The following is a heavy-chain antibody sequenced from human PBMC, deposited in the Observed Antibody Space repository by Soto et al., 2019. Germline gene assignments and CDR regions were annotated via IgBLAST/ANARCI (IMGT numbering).Heavy chain of an antibody. Sequence: PGGSLRLSCAASGFTFSSYAMSWVRQAPGKGLEWVSAISGSGGSTYYADSVKGRFTISRDNSKNTLYLQMNSLRAEDTAVYYCAKDHYVLRYFEGPQYYYYGMDVWGQGTTVTVSS. CDR3: AKDHYVLRYFEGPQYYYYGMDV. CDR1: GFTFSSYA. D-gene: IGHD3-9*01. CDR2: ISGSGGST. V-gene: IGHV3-23*01. J-gene: IGHJ6*02.